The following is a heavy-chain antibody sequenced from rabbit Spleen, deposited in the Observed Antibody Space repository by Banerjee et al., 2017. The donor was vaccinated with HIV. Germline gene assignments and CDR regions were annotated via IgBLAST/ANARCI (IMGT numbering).Heavy chain of an antibody. D-gene: IGHD1-1*01. CDR3: ARDTATSFSTYGMDL. CDR2: TAGGRSSFT. J-gene: IGHJ6*01. Sequence: QEQLEESGGGLVKPEGSLTLTCKASGVSFSYNDYMCWVRQAPGKGLEWIACTAGGRSSFTYYASWAKGRFTISKASSTTVTLQMTSLTAADTATYFCARDTATSFSTYGMDLWGPGTLVTVS. CDR1: GVSFSYNDY. V-gene: IGHV1S45*01.